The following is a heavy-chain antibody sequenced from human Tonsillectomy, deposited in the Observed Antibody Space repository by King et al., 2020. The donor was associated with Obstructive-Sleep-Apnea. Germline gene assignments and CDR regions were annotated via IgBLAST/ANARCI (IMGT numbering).Heavy chain of an antibody. CDR2: ISYDGSNK. Sequence: VQLVQSGGGVVQPGRSLRISCAASGFTFRSYAMHWVRQSPGKGLEWVAVISYDGSNKYYADSVKGRFTISRDSSKNTLFLQMNSLRAEDTALYYCARSNLVAGPRDYWGQGTLVTVSS. V-gene: IGHV3-30*01. D-gene: IGHD6-19*01. CDR1: GFTFRSYA. CDR3: ARSNLVAGPRDY. J-gene: IGHJ4*02.